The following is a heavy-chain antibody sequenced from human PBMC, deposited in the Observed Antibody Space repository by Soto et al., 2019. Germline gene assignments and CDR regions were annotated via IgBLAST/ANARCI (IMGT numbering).Heavy chain of an antibody. V-gene: IGHV1-18*01. CDR2: ISAYSGNT. D-gene: IGHD3-22*01. J-gene: IGHJ4*02. CDR3: ARDFYESSGYCDY. CDR1: GYTFSSYG. Sequence: QVQLVQSGAEVKKPGASVKVSCKTYGYTFSSYGLSWVRQAPGQGLEWMGWISAYSGNTVYTQRFKGRLTMATDTSTATAYMELRSLRSDDTAVYYCARDFYESSGYCDYWGQGTLVNVSS.